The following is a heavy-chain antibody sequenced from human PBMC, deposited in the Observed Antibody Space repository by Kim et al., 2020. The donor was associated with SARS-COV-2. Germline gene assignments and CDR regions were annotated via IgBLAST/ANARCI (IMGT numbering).Heavy chain of an antibody. D-gene: IGHD6-13*01. J-gene: IGHJ4*02. Sequence: ASVKVSCKASGYTFTTYDINWVRQATGQGLEWMGWMNSNTGDTAYVQKFQGRVTMTRDTSTSTAYMELSSLRSEDTAVYYCARGGGSSWFYYWGQGTLVTVSS. V-gene: IGHV1-8*01. CDR3: ARGGGSSWFYY. CDR2: MNSNTGDT. CDR1: GYTFTTYD.